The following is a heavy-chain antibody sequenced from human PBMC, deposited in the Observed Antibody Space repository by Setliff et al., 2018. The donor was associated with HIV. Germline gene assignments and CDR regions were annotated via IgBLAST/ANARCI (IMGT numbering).Heavy chain of an antibody. J-gene: IGHJ4*02. Sequence: SETLSLTCAVYGPSFTGYYWNWIRQLPGKAFEWIGEINHRGVTYYNPSFKSRVNISLDLSKNQYSLRLTGLSGADTATYFCAAKPMIRGRPFAFWGQPTLVTVSS. D-gene: IGHD3-10*01. CDR1: GPSFTGYY. CDR3: AAKPMIRGRPFAF. V-gene: IGHV4-34*01. CDR2: INHRGVT.